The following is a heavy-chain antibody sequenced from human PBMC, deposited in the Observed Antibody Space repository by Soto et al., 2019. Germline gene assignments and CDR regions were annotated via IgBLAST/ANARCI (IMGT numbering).Heavy chain of an antibody. CDR2: ILVAGSQ. V-gene: IGHV3-23*01. D-gene: IGHD2-8*02. J-gene: IGHJ3*02. CDR1: GFICSSYD. CDR3: AKATATGGGAFEI. Sequence: PGGSLRLSCAVSGFICSSYDMSWVRQAPGKGLAWVSTILVAGSQHYEGSVQGRFTISRDTSKNTVFLYMNSLTAGDTAVYYCAKATATGGGAFEIYGQGTMVTVSS.